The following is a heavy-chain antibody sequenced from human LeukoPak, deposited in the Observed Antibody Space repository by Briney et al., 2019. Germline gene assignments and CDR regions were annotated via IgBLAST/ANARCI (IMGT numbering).Heavy chain of an antibody. CDR2: IYYSGST. D-gene: IGHD6-13*01. V-gene: IGHV4-39*07. J-gene: IGHJ5*02. Sequence: SETLSLTCTVSGGSISSSSYYWGWVRQPPGKGLEWIGTIYYSGSTSYNPSLKSRVTISVDTSKNQFSLRLTSVTAADTAVYYGARALRQQLVTGWFDPWGQGTLVTVSS. CDR1: GGSISSSSYY. CDR3: ARALRQQLVTGWFDP.